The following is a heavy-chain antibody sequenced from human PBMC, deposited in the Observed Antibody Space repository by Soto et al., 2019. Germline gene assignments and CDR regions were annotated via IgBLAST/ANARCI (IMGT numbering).Heavy chain of an antibody. CDR1: GFTFSNAW. CDR3: AHGTVVVVAATSYYGMDV. J-gene: IGHJ6*02. D-gene: IGHD2-15*01. Sequence: PGGSLRLSCAASGFTFSNAWMSWVRQAPGKGLEWVGRIKSKTDGGTTDYAAPVKGRFTISRDDSKNTLYLQMNSLKTEDTAVYYCAHGTVVVVAATSYYGMDVWGQGTTVTVSS. V-gene: IGHV3-15*01. CDR2: IKSKTDGGTT.